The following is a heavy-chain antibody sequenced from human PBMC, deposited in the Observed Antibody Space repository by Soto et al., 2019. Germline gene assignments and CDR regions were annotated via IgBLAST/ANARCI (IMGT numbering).Heavy chain of an antibody. CDR3: TRTARVPDF. CDR2: IYHTGVT. CDR1: GASITTYY. D-gene: IGHD2-2*01. V-gene: IGHV4-59*01. J-gene: IGHJ4*02. Sequence: PSETLSLTCTVSGASITTYYWSWFRQPPGQGLESLGYIYHTGVTNSNPSLRGRLSISIDTAKNQFSLKLSSVTSADTAIYYCTRTARVPDFWGPGILVTVSS.